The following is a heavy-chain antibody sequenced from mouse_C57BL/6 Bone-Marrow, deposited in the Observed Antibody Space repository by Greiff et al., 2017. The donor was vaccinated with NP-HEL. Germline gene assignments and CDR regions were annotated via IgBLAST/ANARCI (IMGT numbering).Heavy chain of an antibody. CDR1: GFNIKDDY. CDR2: IDPENGDT. CDR3: TLYGYDEGWCFDV. D-gene: IGHD2-2*01. V-gene: IGHV14-4*01. J-gene: IGHJ1*03. Sequence: VQLQQSGAELVRPGASVKLSCTASGFNIKDDYMHWVKQRPEQGLEWIGWIDPENGDTEYASKFQGKATITADTSSNTAYLQLSSLTSEDTAVYYCTLYGYDEGWCFDVWGTGTTVTVSS.